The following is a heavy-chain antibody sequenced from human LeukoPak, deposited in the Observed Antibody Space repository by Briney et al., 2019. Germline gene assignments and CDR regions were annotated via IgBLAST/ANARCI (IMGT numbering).Heavy chain of an antibody. D-gene: IGHD2-2*01. Sequence: SVTVSFKASGGTFSSYAISWVRQAPGQGLEWMGGIIPIFGTANYAQKFQGRVTITTDESTSTAYMELSSLRSEDTAVYYCARGQYQLRHFYYYMDVWGKGTTVTVSS. CDR2: IIPIFGTA. CDR3: ARGQYQLRHFYYYMDV. J-gene: IGHJ6*03. V-gene: IGHV1-69*05. CDR1: GGTFSSYA.